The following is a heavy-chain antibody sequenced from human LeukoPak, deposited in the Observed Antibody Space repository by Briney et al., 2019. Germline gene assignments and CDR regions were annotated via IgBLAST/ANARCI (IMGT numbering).Heavy chain of an antibody. CDR3: ARFYGGNSDGAFDI. CDR1: GFTFSSYG. D-gene: IGHD4-23*01. Sequence: GGSLRLSCAASGFTFSSYGMHWIRQAPGKGLEWVAVIWYDGSNKYYADSVKGRFTISRDNSKNTLSLQMISLRAEDTAVYYCARFYGGNSDGAFDIWGQGTMVTVSS. CDR2: IWYDGSNK. J-gene: IGHJ3*02. V-gene: IGHV3-33*01.